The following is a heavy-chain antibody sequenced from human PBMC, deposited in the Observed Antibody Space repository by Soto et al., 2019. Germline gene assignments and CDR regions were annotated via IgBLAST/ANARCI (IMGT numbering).Heavy chain of an antibody. CDR3: VRDSGAKLSSS. CDR2: IVPIYRTA. J-gene: IGHJ4*02. D-gene: IGHD6-13*01. V-gene: IGHV1-69*13. Sequence: GASVKVSCKASGGTFSSYGINWVRQAPGQGLEWMGGIVPIYRTADSAQEFQGRVTITADESARTAYMELRSLKSRDTAVYYCVRDSGAKLSSSWGQGTLVTVSS. CDR1: GGTFSSYG.